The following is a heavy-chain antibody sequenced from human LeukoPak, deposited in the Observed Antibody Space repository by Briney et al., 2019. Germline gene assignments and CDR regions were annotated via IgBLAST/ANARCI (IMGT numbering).Heavy chain of an antibody. D-gene: IGHD6-19*01. V-gene: IGHV4-59*08. CDR3: ARHGDSSGWSRAYYFDY. CDR2: IYYSGST. J-gene: IGHJ4*02. CDR1: GGSISSYY. Sequence: SETLSLTCTVSGGSISSYYWSWIRQPPGKGLEWIGYIYYSGSTNYNPSLKSRVTISVDTSKNQFSLKLSSVTAADTAVYYCARHGDSSGWSRAYYFDYWGQGTLVTVSS.